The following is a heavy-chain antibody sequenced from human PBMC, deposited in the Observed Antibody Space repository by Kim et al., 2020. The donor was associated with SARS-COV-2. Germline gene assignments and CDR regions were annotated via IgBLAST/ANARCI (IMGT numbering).Heavy chain of an antibody. CDR3: AKDRGVRGAGFFDY. D-gene: IGHD3-10*01. CDR2: LNDGGGST. V-gene: IGHV3-23*01. CDR1: AFTFNTYA. J-gene: IGHJ4*02. Sequence: GGSLRLSCAASAFTFNTYAMTWVRQAPGKGLEWVSTLNDGGGSTYYADSVKGRFTISRDNSKNTLYLQMNSLRAEDTAVYYCAKDRGVRGAGFFDYWGQGALGTVSS.